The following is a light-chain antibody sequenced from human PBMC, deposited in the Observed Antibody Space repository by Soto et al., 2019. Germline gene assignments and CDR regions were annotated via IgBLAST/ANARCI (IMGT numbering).Light chain of an antibody. Sequence: QSVLSQPPSVSGAPGQRITISCTGSSSNIGANYDVHWYRQLPGTAPKLLISGDNNRPSGVPDRFSGSKSGTSASLAITGLQAEDEADYYCQSYDSSLNRVFGTGTKVTVL. CDR1: SSNIGANYD. J-gene: IGLJ1*01. CDR2: GDN. CDR3: QSYDSSLNRV. V-gene: IGLV1-40*01.